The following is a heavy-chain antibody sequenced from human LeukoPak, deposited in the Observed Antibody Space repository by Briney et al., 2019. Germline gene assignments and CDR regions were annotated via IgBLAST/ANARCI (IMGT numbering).Heavy chain of an antibody. J-gene: IGHJ4*02. D-gene: IGHD4-23*01. CDR2: IRYDVYNK. Sequence: GRSLRLSCAASGFSFSSYDMYWVRQAPGKGMEWVSFIRYDVYNKNYANSVKGRLTISRDNSKNTLYLHMNSLRAEDMAVYSCTNGYGGHLGSINSGQGTLGPVSS. V-gene: IGHV3-30*02. CDR1: GFSFSSYD. CDR3: TNGYGGHLGSIN.